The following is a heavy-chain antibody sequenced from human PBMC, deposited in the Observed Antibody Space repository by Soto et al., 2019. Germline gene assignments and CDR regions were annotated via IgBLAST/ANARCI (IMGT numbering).Heavy chain of an antibody. J-gene: IGHJ4*02. CDR2: ISGTGVNT. Sequence: EVPLLESGGGLVQPGGSPRLSCAASGFTFSSHAMSWVRQAPGKGLEWVSAISGTGVNTFYADSVKGRFTISRDNSKNTLYLEMNSLRAEDTAVYYCANERSYSDSWGQGTLVTVSS. CDR3: ANERSYSDS. CDR1: GFTFSSHA. V-gene: IGHV3-23*01.